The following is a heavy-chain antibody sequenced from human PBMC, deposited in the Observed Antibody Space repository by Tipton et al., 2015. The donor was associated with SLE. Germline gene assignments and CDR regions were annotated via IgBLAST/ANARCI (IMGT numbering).Heavy chain of an antibody. J-gene: IGHJ2*01. CDR2: IYTSGST. CDR1: GGSISSNSYY. D-gene: IGHD1-26*01. CDR3: ARHRSQGYFDL. Sequence: TLSLTCTVSGGSISSNSYYWSWIRQPAGKGLEWIGRIYTSGSTNYNPSLKSRVIISVDTSKNQFSVKVRSVTAADTAVYYCARHRSQGYFDLWGRGTLATVSS. V-gene: IGHV4-61*02.